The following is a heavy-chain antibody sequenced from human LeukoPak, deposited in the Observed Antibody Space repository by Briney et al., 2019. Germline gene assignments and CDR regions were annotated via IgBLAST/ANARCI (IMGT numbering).Heavy chain of an antibody. Sequence: PGGTLRLSCAASGFTFRNYGMHWVRQAPGKGLEWVAVISYDGSNKYYADSVKGRFTISRDNSKNTLYLQMNSLRAEDTAVYYCAKDGTVTTFDYWGQGTLVTVSS. D-gene: IGHD4-17*01. CDR2: ISYDGSNK. CDR1: GFTFRNYG. J-gene: IGHJ4*02. V-gene: IGHV3-30*18. CDR3: AKDGTVTTFDY.